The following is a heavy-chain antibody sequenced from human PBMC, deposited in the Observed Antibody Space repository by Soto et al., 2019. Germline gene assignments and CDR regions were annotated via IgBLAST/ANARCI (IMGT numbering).Heavy chain of an antibody. J-gene: IGHJ5*02. Sequence: SETLSLTYAVSGYSISSGYYWGWLRQPPGKGLEWIGYIYYSGSTNYNPSLKSRVTISLDTSNNQFSLELGSGTAADTAVYYFARGGELTGYYNWFDPWGQGTLVTVSS. D-gene: IGHD3-9*01. CDR2: IYYSGST. CDR1: GYSISSGYY. CDR3: ARGGELTGYYNWFDP. V-gene: IGHV4-38-2*01.